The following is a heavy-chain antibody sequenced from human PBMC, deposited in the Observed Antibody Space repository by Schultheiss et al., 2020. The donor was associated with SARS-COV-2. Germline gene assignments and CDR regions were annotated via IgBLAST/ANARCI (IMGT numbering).Heavy chain of an antibody. Sequence: GGSLRLSCAASGFTFSSYGMHWVRQAPGKGLEYVSAISSNGGSTYYANSVKGRFTISRDNSKNTLYLQMGSLRAEDMAVYYCAKARDFWSGYCDYWGQGTLVTVSS. CDR3: AKARDFWSGYCDY. V-gene: IGHV3-64*01. CDR1: GFTFSSYG. D-gene: IGHD3-3*01. CDR2: ISSNGGST. J-gene: IGHJ4*02.